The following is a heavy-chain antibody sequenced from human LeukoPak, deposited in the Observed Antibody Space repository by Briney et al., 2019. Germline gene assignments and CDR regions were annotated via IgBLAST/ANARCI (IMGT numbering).Heavy chain of an antibody. D-gene: IGHD6-13*01. Sequence: GGSLRLSCAASGFTFSSYSMNWVRQAPGKGLEWVSSISSSSSYIYYADSVKGRFTISRDNAKNSLYLQMNSLRAEDTAVYYCAKSSVSPSSSYYYYMDVWGEGTTVTISS. J-gene: IGHJ6*03. CDR3: AKSSVSPSSSYYYYMDV. CDR1: GFTFSSYS. V-gene: IGHV3-21*01. CDR2: ISSSSSYI.